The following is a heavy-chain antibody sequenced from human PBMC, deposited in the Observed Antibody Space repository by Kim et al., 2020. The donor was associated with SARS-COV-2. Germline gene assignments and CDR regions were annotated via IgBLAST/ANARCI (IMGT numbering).Heavy chain of an antibody. J-gene: IGHJ6*02. CDR3: ASPTYYGSGSYGDYYYYGMDV. Sequence: GGSLRLSCAASGFTFSSYWMHWVRQAPGKGLVWVSRINSDGSSTSYADSVKGRFTISRDNAKNTLYLQMNSLRAEDTAVYYCASPTYYGSGSYGDYYYYGMDVWGQGTTVTVSS. V-gene: IGHV3-74*01. CDR2: INSDGSST. D-gene: IGHD3-10*01. CDR1: GFTFSSYW.